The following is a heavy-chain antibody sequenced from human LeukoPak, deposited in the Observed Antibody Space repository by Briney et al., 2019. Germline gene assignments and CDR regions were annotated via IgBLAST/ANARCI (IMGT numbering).Heavy chain of an antibody. CDR2: ISAYNGNT. V-gene: IGHV1-18*01. J-gene: IGHJ4*02. D-gene: IGHD2-15*01. CDR1: GYTFTSYG. CDR3: ARGTGLGYCSGGSCYSGVY. Sequence: GASVKVSCKASGYTFTSYGISWVRQAPGQGLEWMGWISAYNGNTNYAQKLQGRVTMTTDTSTSTAYMELRSLRSDDTAVYYCARGTGLGYCSGGSCYSGVYWGQGTRVTVSS.